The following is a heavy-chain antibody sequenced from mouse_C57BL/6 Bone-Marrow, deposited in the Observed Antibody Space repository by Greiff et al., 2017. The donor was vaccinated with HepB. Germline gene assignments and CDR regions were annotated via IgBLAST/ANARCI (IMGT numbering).Heavy chain of an antibody. D-gene: IGHD2-3*01. CDR2: IYPRSGNT. CDR3: ARGGNFDGYFDV. J-gene: IGHJ1*03. CDR1: GYTFTSYG. V-gene: IGHV1-81*01. Sequence: QVQLQQSGAELARPGASVKLSCKASGYTFTSYGISWVKQRTGQGLEWIGEIYPRSGNTYYNEKFKGKATLTADKSASTAYMELRSLTSEDSAVYFCARGGNFDGYFDVWGTGTTVTVSS.